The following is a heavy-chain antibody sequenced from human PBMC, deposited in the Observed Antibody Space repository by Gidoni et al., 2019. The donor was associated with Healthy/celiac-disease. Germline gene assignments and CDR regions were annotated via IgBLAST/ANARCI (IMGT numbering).Heavy chain of an antibody. J-gene: IGHJ4*02. CDR3: AKKYYDFWSGYYIDY. V-gene: IGHV3-23*01. Sequence: EVQLLESGGGLVQPGGCLRPSCAASGFTFSSYAMSWVRQAPGKGLEWVSAISGSGGSTYYVDSVKGRFTISRDNSKNTLYLQMNSLRAEDTAVYYCAKKYYDFWSGYYIDYWGQGTLVTVSS. CDR2: ISGSGGST. D-gene: IGHD3-3*01. CDR1: GFTFSSYA.